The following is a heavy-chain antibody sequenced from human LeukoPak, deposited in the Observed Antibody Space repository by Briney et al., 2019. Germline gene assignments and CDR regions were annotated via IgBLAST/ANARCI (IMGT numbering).Heavy chain of an antibody. CDR3: AGLASWYYFDY. CDR2: ISSSSSTI. D-gene: IGHD6-13*01. V-gene: IGHV3-48*01. Sequence: QPGGSLRLSCAASGFTFSSYSMNWVRQAPGKGLEWVSYISSSSSTIYYADSVKGRFTISRDNAKNSLYLRMNSLRAEDTAVYYCAGLASWYYFDYWGQGTLVTVSS. J-gene: IGHJ4*02. CDR1: GFTFSSYS.